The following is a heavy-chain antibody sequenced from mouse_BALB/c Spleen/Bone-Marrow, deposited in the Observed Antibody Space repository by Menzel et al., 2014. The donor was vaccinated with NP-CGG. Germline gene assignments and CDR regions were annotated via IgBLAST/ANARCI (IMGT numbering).Heavy chain of an antibody. CDR3: ARDDYAY. D-gene: IGHD2-4*01. Sequence: QVQLQQSGPELVKPGASVRISCKASGYTFTSCYIHWVKQRPGQGLEWIGWIYPGNVNTKYNEKFKGKATLTADKSSSTAYVQLSSLTSEDSAVYFCARDDYAYWGQGTLVTVSA. CDR2: IYPGNVNT. V-gene: IGHV1S56*01. J-gene: IGHJ3*01. CDR1: GYTFTSCY.